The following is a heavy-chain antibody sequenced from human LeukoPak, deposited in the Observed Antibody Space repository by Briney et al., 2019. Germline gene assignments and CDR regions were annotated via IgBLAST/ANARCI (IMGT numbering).Heavy chain of an antibody. CDR2: INHSGST. D-gene: IGHD5-12*01. J-gene: IGHJ6*03. V-gene: IGHV4-34*01. CDR1: GGSFSGYY. Sequence: SETLSLTCAVYGGSFSGYYWSWIRQPPGKGLEWIGQINHSGSTNYNPSLKSRVAISVDTSKNQFSLKLSSVTAADTAVYFCARGNAGGHDLGYYYYYMDVWGKGTTVTVPS. CDR3: ARGNAGGHDLGYYYYYMDV.